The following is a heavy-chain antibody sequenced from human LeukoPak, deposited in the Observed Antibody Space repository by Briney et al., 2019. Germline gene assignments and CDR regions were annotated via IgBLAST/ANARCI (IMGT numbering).Heavy chain of an antibody. V-gene: IGHV3-7*01. Sequence: GGSLRLSCAASGFTFSSYWMSWVRQAPGKGLEWVANIKQDGSDKYYVDSVKGRFTISRDNAKNSLYLQMNSLRAEDTAVYSCERARRDCSSTSCYTSFWFDPWGKGTLVTVSS. CDR3: ERARRDCSSTSCYTSFWFDP. CDR2: IKQDGSDK. CDR1: GFTFSSYW. J-gene: IGHJ5*02. D-gene: IGHD2-2*02.